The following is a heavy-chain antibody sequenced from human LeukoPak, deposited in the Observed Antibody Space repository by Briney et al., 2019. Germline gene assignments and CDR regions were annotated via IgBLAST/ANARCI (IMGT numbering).Heavy chain of an antibody. CDR3: AKAPRGGGSMVVTSFDY. J-gene: IGHJ4*02. V-gene: IGHV1-69*05. CDR2: IIPIFGTA. D-gene: IGHD4/OR15-4a*01. CDR1: GGTFSSYA. Sequence: SSVKVSCKASGGTFSSYAISWVRQAPGQGLEWMGRIIPIFGTANYAQKFQGRVTITTDESTSTAYMELSSLRAEDTAVYYCAKAPRGGGSMVVTSFDYWGQGTLVTVSS.